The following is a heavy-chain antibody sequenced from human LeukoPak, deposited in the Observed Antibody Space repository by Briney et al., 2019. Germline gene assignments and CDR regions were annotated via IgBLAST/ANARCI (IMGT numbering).Heavy chain of an antibody. V-gene: IGHV4-59*01. D-gene: IGHD3-16*02. Sequence: SETLSLTCTVSGGSISGSYWSWIRQPPGKGLEWIAYMYNSGSTNYNPSLKSRVTISIDTSKNQFSLKLSSLTAADTAIYYCARGASNYDYVWGSYRAFDYWGQGTLVTVSS. CDR1: GGSISGSY. J-gene: IGHJ4*02. CDR2: MYNSGST. CDR3: ARGASNYDYVWGSYRAFDY.